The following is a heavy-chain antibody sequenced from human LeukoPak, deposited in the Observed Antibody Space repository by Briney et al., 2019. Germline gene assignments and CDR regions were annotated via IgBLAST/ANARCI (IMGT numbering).Heavy chain of an antibody. CDR1: GFTFSSYS. CDR3: ARDSGAVAGLDY. D-gene: IGHD6-19*01. Sequence: GGSLRLSCAASGFTFSSYSMNWVRQAPGKGLEWASSISSSSSYIYYADSVKGRFTISRDNAKNSLYLQMNSLRAEDTAVYYCARDSGAVAGLDYWGQGTLVTVSS. V-gene: IGHV3-21*01. J-gene: IGHJ4*02. CDR2: ISSSSSYI.